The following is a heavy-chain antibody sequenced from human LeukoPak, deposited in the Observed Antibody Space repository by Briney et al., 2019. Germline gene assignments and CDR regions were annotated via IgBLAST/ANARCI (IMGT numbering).Heavy chain of an antibody. CDR2: ISGSGGST. Sequence: GGSLRLSCAASGFTFSSYAMSWVRQAPGKGLEWVSAISGSGGSTYYADSVKGRFTIPRDNSKNTLYLPMNSLTAEDTAVYYCAKDQSWYSDFWSGYYPNHYYAMDVWGQGTTVTVSS. D-gene: IGHD3-3*01. V-gene: IGHV3-23*01. CDR1: GFTFSSYA. J-gene: IGHJ6*02. CDR3: AKDQSWYSDFWSGYYPNHYYAMDV.